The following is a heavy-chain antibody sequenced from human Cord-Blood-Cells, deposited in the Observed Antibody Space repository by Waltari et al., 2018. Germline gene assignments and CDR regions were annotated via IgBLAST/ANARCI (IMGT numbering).Heavy chain of an antibody. V-gene: IGHV1-46*01. D-gene: IGHD1-26*01. Sequence: QVQLVQSGAEVKKPGASVKVSCKASGSTFTSYYIPWVRQAPGQGLEWMGIINPSGGSTSYAQKFQGRVTMTRDTSTSTVYMELSSLRSEDTAVYYCARDTIVGATRYFDYWGQGTLVTVSS. CDR3: ARDTIVGATRYFDY. J-gene: IGHJ4*02. CDR2: INPSGGST. CDR1: GSTFTSYY.